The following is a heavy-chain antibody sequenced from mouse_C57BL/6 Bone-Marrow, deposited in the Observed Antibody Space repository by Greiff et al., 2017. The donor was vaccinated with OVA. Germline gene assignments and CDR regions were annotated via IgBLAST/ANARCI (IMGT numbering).Heavy chain of an antibody. CDR1: GYTFTDYY. V-gene: IGHV1-76*01. D-gene: IGHD2-1*01. Sequence: QVQLQQSGAELVRPGASVKLSCKASGYTFTDYYINWVKQRPGQGLEWIARIYPGSGNTYYTEKFKGKATLTAEKSSSTAYMQLSSLTSEDSAVYFGERSGDGTAQDYLDYWGQGTTLTVSS. CDR2: IYPGSGNT. CDR3: ERSGDGTAQDYLDY. J-gene: IGHJ2*01.